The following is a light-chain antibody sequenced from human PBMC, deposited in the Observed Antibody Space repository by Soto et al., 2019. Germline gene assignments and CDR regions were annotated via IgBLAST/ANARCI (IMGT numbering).Light chain of an antibody. J-gene: IGKJ2*01. CDR1: QSVSSSY. Sequence: EIVLTQSPGTLSLSPGERATLSCRASQSVSSSYLAWYQQKPGQAPRLLIYGASSRAAGIPDRFSGRGSGTDFTLTFSRLEPEDFAVYYCQQYGTSPYTFGQGTKLEIK. CDR2: GAS. CDR3: QQYGTSPYT. V-gene: IGKV3-20*01.